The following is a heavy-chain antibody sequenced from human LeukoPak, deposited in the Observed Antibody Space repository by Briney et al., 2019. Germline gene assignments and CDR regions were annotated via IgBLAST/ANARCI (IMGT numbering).Heavy chain of an antibody. CDR3: ARDRKITMVRGVIITYYYYGMDV. J-gene: IGHJ6*02. Sequence: GGSLRLSCAASGFTFSSYSMNWVRQAPGKGLEWVSSISSSSSYIYYADSVKGRFTISRDNAKNSLYLQMNSLRAEDTAVYYCARDRKITMVRGVIITYYYYGMDVWGQGTTVTVSS. CDR1: GFTFSSYS. V-gene: IGHV3-21*01. D-gene: IGHD3-10*01. CDR2: ISSSSSYI.